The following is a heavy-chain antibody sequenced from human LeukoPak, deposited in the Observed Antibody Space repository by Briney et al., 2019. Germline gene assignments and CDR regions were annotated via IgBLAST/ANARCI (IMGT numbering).Heavy chain of an antibody. J-gene: IGHJ4*02. CDR2: IYPGDSDT. CDR1: GYSFTNYW. D-gene: IGHD6-13*01. CDR3: ARIWLASPDAAGRHFDY. Sequence: GESLKISCKGSGYSFTNYWIGWVRQMPGKGLEWMGIIYPGDSDTRYSPSFQGQVTISADKSIRTAYLQWGSLKASDTAMYYCARIWLASPDAAGRHFDYWGQGTLVTVSS. V-gene: IGHV5-51*01.